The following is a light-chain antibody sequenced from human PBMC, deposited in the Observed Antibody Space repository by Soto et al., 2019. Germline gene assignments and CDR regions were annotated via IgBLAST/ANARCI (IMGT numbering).Light chain of an antibody. CDR1: QSVSSSY. Sequence: EIVLTQSPGTLSLSPGERATLSCRASQSVSSSYLAWYQQKPGQAPRLLIYRASSRATGIPDRFSGSGSGTDFTLTISRLEPEDFALYYCQQYGSYWTFGQGTKVDIK. CDR3: QQYGSYWT. CDR2: RAS. V-gene: IGKV3-20*01. J-gene: IGKJ1*01.